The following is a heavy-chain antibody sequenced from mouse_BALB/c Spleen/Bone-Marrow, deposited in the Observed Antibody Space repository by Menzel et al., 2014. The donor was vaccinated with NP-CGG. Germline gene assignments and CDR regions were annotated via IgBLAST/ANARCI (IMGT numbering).Heavy chain of an antibody. J-gene: IGHJ1*01. CDR1: GFNIKDTY. Sequence: EVKLMDSGAELVKPGASVKLSCTASGFNIKDTYMHWVKQRPEQGLEWIGRIDPANGNTKYDPKFQGKATITADTSSNTAYLQLSSLTSEDTAVYYCANYDYGWYFDVWGAGTTVTVSS. D-gene: IGHD2-4*01. V-gene: IGHV14-3*02. CDR2: IDPANGNT. CDR3: ANYDYGWYFDV.